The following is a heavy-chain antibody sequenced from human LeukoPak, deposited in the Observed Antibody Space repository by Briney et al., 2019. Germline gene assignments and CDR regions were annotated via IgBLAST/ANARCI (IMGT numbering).Heavy chain of an antibody. CDR1: GGSISSGDYY. Sequence: SETLSLTCTVSGGSISSGDYYWSWIRQPPGKGLEWIGYIYYSGSTYYNPSLKSRVTISVDTSKNQFSLKLSSVTAADTAVYYCASSFLNLGYCSGGSCPTLDYWGQGTLVTVFS. V-gene: IGHV4-30-4*01. CDR3: ASSFLNLGYCSGGSCPTLDY. D-gene: IGHD2-15*01. CDR2: IYYSGST. J-gene: IGHJ4*02.